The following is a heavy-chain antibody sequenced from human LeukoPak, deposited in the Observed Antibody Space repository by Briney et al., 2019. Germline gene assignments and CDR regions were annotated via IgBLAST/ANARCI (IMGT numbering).Heavy chain of an antibody. D-gene: IGHD6-13*01. CDR3: AKDWRIAAAGTPSGAFDI. CDR1: ESXFSSYA. J-gene: IGHJ3*02. V-gene: IGHV3-23*01. CDR2: ISGSGYST. Sequence: GGSLRLSCAASESXFSSYAMSWVRQAPGKGLEWVSAISGSGYSTYYADSVKGRFTISRDNSKNTLYLHMNRLGAEDTAVYYCAKDWRIAAAGTPSGAFDIWGQGTMVTVSS.